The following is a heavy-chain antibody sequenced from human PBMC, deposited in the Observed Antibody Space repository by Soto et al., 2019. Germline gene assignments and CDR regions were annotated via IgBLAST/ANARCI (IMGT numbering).Heavy chain of an antibody. J-gene: IGHJ6*02. CDR1: GGSISSSSYY. Sequence: SETLSLTCTVSGGSISSSSYYWGWIRQPPGKGLEWIGSIYYNGSTYYNPSLKSRVTISVDTSKNQFSLKLSSVTAADTAVYYCASSSRAYYGMDVWGQGTTVTVSS. CDR3: ASSSRAYYGMDV. CDR2: IYYNGST. V-gene: IGHV4-39*01. D-gene: IGHD6-13*01.